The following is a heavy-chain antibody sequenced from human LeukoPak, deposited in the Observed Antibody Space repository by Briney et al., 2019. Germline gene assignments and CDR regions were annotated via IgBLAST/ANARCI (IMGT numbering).Heavy chain of an antibody. D-gene: IGHD3-10*01. Sequence: SVKVSCKASGGTFSSYAISWVRQAPGQGLEWMGRIIPILGIANYAQKLQGRVTMTTDTPTSTAYMELRSLRSDDTAVYYCARDRRTMVRGLFGYWGQGTLVTVSS. J-gene: IGHJ4*02. CDR1: GGTFSSYA. V-gene: IGHV1-69*04. CDR3: ARDRRTMVRGLFGY. CDR2: IIPILGIA.